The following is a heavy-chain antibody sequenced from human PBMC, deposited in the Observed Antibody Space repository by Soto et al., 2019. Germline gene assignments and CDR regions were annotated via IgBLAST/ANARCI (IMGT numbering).Heavy chain of an antibody. CDR3: AVTTTVVTPYDY. V-gene: IGHV1-18*04. CDR2: ISAYNGNT. D-gene: IGHD4-17*01. CDR1: GYTFTSYG. J-gene: IGHJ4*02. Sequence: ASVKVSCKASGYTFTSYGISWVRQAPGQGLEWMGWISAYNGNTNYAKKLQGRVTMTTDTSTSTAYMELRSLRSDDTAVYYCAVTTTVVTPYDYWGQGTLVTVSS.